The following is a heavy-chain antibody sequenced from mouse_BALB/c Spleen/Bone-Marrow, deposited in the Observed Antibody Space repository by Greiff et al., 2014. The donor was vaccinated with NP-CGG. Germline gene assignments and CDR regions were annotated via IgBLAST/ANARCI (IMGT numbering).Heavy chain of an antibody. V-gene: IGHV7-3*02. J-gene: IGHJ1*01. CDR1: GFTFTDYY. Sequence: EVKLMESGGGLVQPGGSLRLSCATSGFTFTDYYMSWVRQPPGKALEWLGFIRNKANGYTTEYSASVKGRFTISRDNSQSILYLKMNTLRAEDSATYYCARDKNYGSYWYFDVWGAGTTVTVSS. CDR3: ARDKNYGSYWYFDV. CDR2: IRNKANGYTT. D-gene: IGHD2-1*01.